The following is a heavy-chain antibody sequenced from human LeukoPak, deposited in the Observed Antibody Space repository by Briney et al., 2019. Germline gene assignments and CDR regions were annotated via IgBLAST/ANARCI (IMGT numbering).Heavy chain of an antibody. V-gene: IGHV3-30*18. CDR1: GFTFSSYG. D-gene: IGHD5-12*01. Sequence: GRSLRLSCAASGFTFSSYGMHWVRQAPGKGLEWVAVISYDGSNKYYADSVKGRFTISRDNSKNTLYLQMSSLRTEDTALYYCVKGEVRGYKKRGVDKWGQGTLVTVSS. J-gene: IGHJ4*02. CDR3: VKGEVRGYKKRGVDK. CDR2: ISYDGSNK.